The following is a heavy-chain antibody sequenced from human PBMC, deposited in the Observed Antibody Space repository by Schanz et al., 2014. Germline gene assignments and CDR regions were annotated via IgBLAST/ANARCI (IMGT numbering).Heavy chain of an antibody. CDR2: INTGGDST. CDR1: GFTFSTYA. J-gene: IGHJ4*02. CDR3: AASSGWHPSTDY. D-gene: IGHD6-19*01. V-gene: IGHV3-21*02. Sequence: EVQLVESGGGLVKPGGSLRLSCGVSGFTFSTYAMAWVRQAPGKGLEWVSSINTGGDSTYYADSVKGRFTISRDNAKSSLYLQMNSLRVEDTAVYYCAASSGWHPSTDYWGQGTLVTVSS.